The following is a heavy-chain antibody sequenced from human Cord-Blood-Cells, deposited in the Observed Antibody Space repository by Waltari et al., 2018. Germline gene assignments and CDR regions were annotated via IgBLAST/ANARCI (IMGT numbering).Heavy chain of an antibody. CDR3: ARSSVLGELLWGVYYFDY. Sequence: QVQLQQWGAGLLKPSETLSLTCAVYGGSFSGYYWSWIRQPPGKGLEWIGEISHSGSTTYTPSLKSRVTISVDTSKNQFSLKLSSVTAADTAVYYCARSSVLGELLWGVYYFDYWGQGTLVTVSS. V-gene: IGHV4-34*01. J-gene: IGHJ4*02. CDR1: GGSFSGYY. CDR2: ISHSGST. D-gene: IGHD1-26*01.